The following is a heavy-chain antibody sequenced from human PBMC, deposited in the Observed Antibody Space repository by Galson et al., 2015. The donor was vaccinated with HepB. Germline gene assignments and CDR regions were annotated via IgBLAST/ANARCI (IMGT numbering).Heavy chain of an antibody. Sequence: PALVKPTQTLTLTCTFSGFSLSTSGVGVGWIRQPPGKALEWLALIYWDDDKRYSPSLKSRLTITKDTSKNQEVLTMTNMDPVDTATYYCLTVPGWEDAFDIWGQGTMVTVSS. CDR1: GFSLSTSGVG. CDR3: LTVPGWEDAFDI. J-gene: IGHJ3*02. CDR2: IYWDDDK. V-gene: IGHV2-5*02. D-gene: IGHD1-26*01.